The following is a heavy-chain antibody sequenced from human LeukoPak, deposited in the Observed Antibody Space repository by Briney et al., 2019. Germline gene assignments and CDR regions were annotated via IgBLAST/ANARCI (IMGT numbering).Heavy chain of an antibody. Sequence: GGSLRLSCAASGFTFSSYWMHWVRQTPGKGLVWVSRINSHGGSTSYADSVKGRFTISRDNAKNTLYLQMNSLRVEDTAVYYCASSPEDGPDYWGQGTLVTVSS. D-gene: IGHD5-24*01. V-gene: IGHV3-74*01. CDR1: GFTFSSYW. J-gene: IGHJ4*02. CDR3: ASSPEDGPDY. CDR2: INSHGGST.